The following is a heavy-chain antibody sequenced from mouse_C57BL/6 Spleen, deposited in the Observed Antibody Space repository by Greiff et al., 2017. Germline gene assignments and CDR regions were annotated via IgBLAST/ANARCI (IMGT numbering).Heavy chain of an antibody. CDR3: ARSRTTVVEDY. CDR1: GYAFSSYW. J-gene: IGHJ2*01. CDR2: IYPGDGDT. V-gene: IGHV1-80*01. Sequence: QVQLKESGAELVKPGASVKISCKASGYAFSSYWMNWVKQRPGKGLEWIGQIYPGDGDTNYNGKFKGKATLTADKSSSTAYMQLSSLTSEDSAVYFCARSRTTVVEDYWGQGTTLTVSS. D-gene: IGHD1-1*01.